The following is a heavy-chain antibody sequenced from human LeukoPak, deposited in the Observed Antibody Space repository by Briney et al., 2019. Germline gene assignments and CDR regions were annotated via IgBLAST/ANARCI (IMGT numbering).Heavy chain of an antibody. CDR2: INSDGSST. CDR3: ARRAGAYSHPYDY. D-gene: IGHD4/OR15-4a*01. Sequence: GGSLRLSCAASGFTFSSYWIHWVRQAPGKGLVWVSRINSDGSSTTYADSVKGRFTISRDNAKNTLYLQMNSLRAEDTAVYYCARRAGAYSHPYDYWGQGTLVTVSS. J-gene: IGHJ4*02. CDR1: GFTFSSYW. V-gene: IGHV3-74*01.